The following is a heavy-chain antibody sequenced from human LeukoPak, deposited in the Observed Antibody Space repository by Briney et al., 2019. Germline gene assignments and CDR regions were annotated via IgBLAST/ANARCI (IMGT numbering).Heavy chain of an antibody. J-gene: IGHJ4*02. CDR1: GFTFSRYW. Sequence: PGGSLRLSCAASGFTFSRYWMHWVRQTPGKGLVWVSRINSDGGDTRDADSVRGRFTISRDNAKDTLYLQMNSLRAEDTAVYYCASADYGGNRRHFDYWGQGTLVTVSS. CDR3: ASADYGGNRRHFDY. CDR2: INSDGGDT. D-gene: IGHD4-23*01. V-gene: IGHV3-74*01.